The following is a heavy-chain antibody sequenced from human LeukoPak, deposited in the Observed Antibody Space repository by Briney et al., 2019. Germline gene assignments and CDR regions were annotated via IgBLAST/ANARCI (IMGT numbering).Heavy chain of an antibody. CDR3: ARRTYGSGSYDFVY. J-gene: IGHJ4*02. CDR2: IHPGDSDT. V-gene: IGHV5-51*01. Sequence: GESLKISCKGSGYSFTSYWIGWVRQMPGKGLEWMGIIHPGDSDTRYSPSFQGQVTISVDKSINTANLQWSSLKASDTAMYYCARRTYGSGSYDFVYWGQGTLVTVSS. CDR1: GYSFTSYW. D-gene: IGHD3-10*01.